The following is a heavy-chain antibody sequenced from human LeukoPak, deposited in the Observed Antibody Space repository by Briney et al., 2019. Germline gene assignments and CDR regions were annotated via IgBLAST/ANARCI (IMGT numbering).Heavy chain of an antibody. V-gene: IGHV4-31*03. Sequence: PSQTLSLTCTVSGGSISSGGYYWSWIRQHPGKGLEWIGYIYYSGSTYYNPSLKGRVTISVDTSKNQFSLRLSSVTAADTAVYYCARAWSDDYGDYYWFDPWGQGTLVTVSS. CDR1: GGSISSGGYY. CDR2: IYYSGST. CDR3: ARAWSDDYGDYYWFDP. J-gene: IGHJ5*02. D-gene: IGHD4-17*01.